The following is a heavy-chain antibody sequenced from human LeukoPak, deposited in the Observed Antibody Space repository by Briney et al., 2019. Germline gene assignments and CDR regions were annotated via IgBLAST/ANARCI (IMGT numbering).Heavy chain of an antibody. CDR2: IYYSGST. J-gene: IGHJ6*02. V-gene: IGHV4-59*01. CDR1: GGSISSYS. Sequence: SETLSLTCSVSGGSISSYSWSWIRQPPGKGLEWLGYIYYSGSTNYNPSLKRHVTQSVDTSKNQFSLKLSSVTAVDTAVYYCARLRPDYDILTGFPMDVWGPGTTVTVSS. D-gene: IGHD3-9*01. CDR3: ARLRPDYDILTGFPMDV.